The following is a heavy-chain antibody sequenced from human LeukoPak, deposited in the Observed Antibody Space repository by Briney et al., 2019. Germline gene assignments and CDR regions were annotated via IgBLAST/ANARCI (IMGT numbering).Heavy chain of an antibody. V-gene: IGHV4-39*07. J-gene: IGHJ3*02. CDR2: MYYSGST. D-gene: IGHD2-21*01. CDR3: ARVEVLWWLSMGGAFDI. Sequence: PSETLSLTCTVSGGSISSSSCYWGWIRQPPGKGLEWIGSMYYSGSTYYNPSLKSRVTISVDTSKNQFSLKLSSVTAADTAVYYCARVEVLWWLSMGGAFDIWGQGTMVTVSS. CDR1: GGSISSSSCY.